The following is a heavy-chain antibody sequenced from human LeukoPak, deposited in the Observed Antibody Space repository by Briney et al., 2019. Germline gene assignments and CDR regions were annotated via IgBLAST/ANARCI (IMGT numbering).Heavy chain of an antibody. Sequence: PGGSLRLSCAVSGFNFSSNDMHWVRQPTGKGLEWVSGISTAGDTYYPDSVKGRFTISRKNAKSSFYLQMNSLRAGDTAVYYCARREYYYDSSGYYCSVFDYWGQGTLVTVSS. D-gene: IGHD3-22*01. CDR1: GFNFSSND. V-gene: IGHV3-13*01. CDR2: ISTAGDT. CDR3: ARREYYYDSSGYYCSVFDY. J-gene: IGHJ4*02.